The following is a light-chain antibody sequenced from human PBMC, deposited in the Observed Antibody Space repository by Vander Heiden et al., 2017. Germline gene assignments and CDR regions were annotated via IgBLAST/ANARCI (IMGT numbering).Light chain of an antibody. Sequence: EIVLTQSPGPLSLSPGERATLSCRASQSFRSTYLAWYQQKPGQAPRLLMYGASSRATGIPDRFSGSGSGTDFTLTISRLEPEDFAVYYCQQYGSSPLTFGGGTKVEIK. J-gene: IGKJ4*01. CDR1: QSFRSTY. V-gene: IGKV3-20*01. CDR2: GAS. CDR3: QQYGSSPLT.